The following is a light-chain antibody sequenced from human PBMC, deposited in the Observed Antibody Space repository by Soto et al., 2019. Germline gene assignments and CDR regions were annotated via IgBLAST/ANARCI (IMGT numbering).Light chain of an antibody. Sequence: QSVLTQPASVSGSPGQSITISCTGTSSDVGRYNYVSWYQQHPGKAPKLMIYDVRNRPAGVSNRFSGSKSGNTASLTISGLQAEDEADYYCSSYTTSSTVVFGGGTKLTVL. CDR1: SSDVGRYNY. CDR2: DVR. V-gene: IGLV2-14*01. J-gene: IGLJ2*01. CDR3: SSYTTSSTVV.